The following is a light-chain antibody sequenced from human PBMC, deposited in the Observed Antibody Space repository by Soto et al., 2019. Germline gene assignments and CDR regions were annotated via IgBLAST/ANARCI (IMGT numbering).Light chain of an antibody. CDR3: CSYADSYTWV. V-gene: IGLV2-11*01. CDR2: DVS. Sequence: QSALTQPRSVSGSPGHSVAISCTGTSSDVGGYNYVSWYQQHPGKAPKLMIFDVSQRPSGVPDRFSGSKSGNTASLTISGLQAEDEADYYCCSYADSYTWVFGGGTKLTVL. CDR1: SSDVGGYNY. J-gene: IGLJ3*02.